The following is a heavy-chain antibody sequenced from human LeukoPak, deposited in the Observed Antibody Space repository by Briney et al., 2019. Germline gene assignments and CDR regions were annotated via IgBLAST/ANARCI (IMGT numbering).Heavy chain of an antibody. Sequence: ASVKVSCKASGHTFTSYGITWVRQAPGQGLEWMGWISAYNGNTNYAQKLQGRVTMTTDTSTSTAYMELRSLRSDDTAVYYCVRGGGAAADYSYYYMDVWGKGTTVTVSS. CDR2: ISAYNGNT. D-gene: IGHD6-13*01. CDR1: GHTFTSYG. J-gene: IGHJ6*03. CDR3: VRGGGAAADYSYYYMDV. V-gene: IGHV1-18*01.